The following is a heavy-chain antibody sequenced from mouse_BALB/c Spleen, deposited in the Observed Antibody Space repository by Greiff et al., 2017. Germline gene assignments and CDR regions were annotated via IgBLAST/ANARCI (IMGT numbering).Heavy chain of an antibody. CDR3: ARRGGNPYWYFDV. D-gene: IGHD1-1*02. CDR2: ISYSGNT. V-gene: IGHV3-2*02. J-gene: IGHJ1*01. Sequence: EVQLVESGPGLVKPSQSLSLTCTVTGYSITSDYAWNWIRQFPGNKLEWMGYISYSGNTSYNPSLKSRISITRDTSKDQFFLQLNSVTTEDTAKYYCARRGGNPYWYFDVWGEGTTVTVSS. CDR1: GYSITSDYA.